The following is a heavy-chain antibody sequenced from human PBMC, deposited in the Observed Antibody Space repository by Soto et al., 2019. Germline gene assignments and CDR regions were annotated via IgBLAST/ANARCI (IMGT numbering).Heavy chain of an antibody. CDR1: GDSIGTGGYY. CDR3: ATNHDDISGRTPLLFDS. V-gene: IGHV4-31*03. J-gene: IGHJ4*02. CDR2: IHYSGST. D-gene: IGHD3-22*01. Sequence: QVQLQESGPGLVKPSQTLSLTCTVSGDSIGTGGYYWDWIRQHPGKGPEWIGYIHYSGSTYYNPSLKSRLTISLDTSKNPFPLHLISVTAADTAVYYCATNHDDISGRTPLLFDSWGQGTLVTVSS.